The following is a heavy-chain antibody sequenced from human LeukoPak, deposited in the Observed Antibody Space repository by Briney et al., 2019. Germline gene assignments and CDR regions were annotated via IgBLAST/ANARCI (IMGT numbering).Heavy chain of an antibody. CDR2: IYSGGST. D-gene: IGHD3-22*01. V-gene: IGHV3-53*01. CDR3: AKGDITMIPD. CDR1: GFTVSNSY. J-gene: IGHJ4*02. Sequence: GGSLRLSCAASGFTVSNSYMSWVRQAPGKGLEWVSVIYSGGSTYYADSVKGRFTISRDNSKNTLYLQMNSQRAEDTAVYYCAKGDITMIPDWGQGTLVTVSS.